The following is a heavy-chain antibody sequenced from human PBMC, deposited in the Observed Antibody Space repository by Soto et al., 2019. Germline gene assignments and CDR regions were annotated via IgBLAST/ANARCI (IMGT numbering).Heavy chain of an antibody. J-gene: IGHJ4*02. CDR3: AGDGYSDALLYYYDSSLALHYFDY. V-gene: IGHV3-7*01. CDR1: GFTFSSYW. D-gene: IGHD3-22*01. Sequence: EVQLVESGGGLVQPGGALRLSCAASGFTFSSYWMSWVRQAPGKGLEWVANIKQDGSEKYYVDSVKGRFTISRDKAKNPLYLQMNSLRAEDTAVYYCAGDGYSDALLYYYDSSLALHYFDYWGQGTLVTVSS. CDR2: IKQDGSEK.